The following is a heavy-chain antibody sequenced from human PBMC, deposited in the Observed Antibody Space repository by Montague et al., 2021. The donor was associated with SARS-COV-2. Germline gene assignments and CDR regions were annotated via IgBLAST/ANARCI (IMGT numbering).Heavy chain of an antibody. CDR1: GGSISSSNYF. J-gene: IGHJ4*02. CDR3: ARDVGVGFSGYESEGCFDY. Sequence: ETLSLTCTVSGGSISSSNYFWGWIRQPPGKGLEWIGSIYFGGGTYYNPSLKSRVTISVDTSKNHFSLKLTSVTAADTAVYYCARDVGVGFSGYESEGCFDYWGQGTPVTVSS. CDR2: IYFGGGT. V-gene: IGHV4-39*07. D-gene: IGHD5-12*01.